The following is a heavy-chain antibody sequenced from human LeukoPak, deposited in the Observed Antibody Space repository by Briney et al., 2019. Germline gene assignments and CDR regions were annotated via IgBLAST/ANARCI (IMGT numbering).Heavy chain of an antibody. J-gene: IGHJ2*01. CDR1: GFSFTTYS. D-gene: IGHD4-17*01. CDR2: ISTRSTTI. CDR3: ARDRGYGDSVYWYFDL. V-gene: IGHV3-48*02. Sequence: GGSLRLSCAASGFSFTTYSVNWVRQAPGKGLEWVSYISTRSTTIYYADSVKGRFTISRDNAKNSLYLQMSSLRDEDMAVYYCARDRGYGDSVYWYFDLWGRGTLVTVSS.